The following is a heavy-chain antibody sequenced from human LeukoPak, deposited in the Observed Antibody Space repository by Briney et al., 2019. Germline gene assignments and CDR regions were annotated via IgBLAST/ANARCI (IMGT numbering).Heavy chain of an antibody. CDR2: ISRDGRNK. D-gene: IGHD6-19*01. V-gene: IGHV3-30*03. J-gene: IGHJ4*02. CDR1: GFIFSNYD. CDR3: ARGSGWYGGFDY. Sequence: GGSLRLSCAASGFIFSNYDMHWVRQAPGKGLEWVAVISRDGRNKYYGDSVKGRFTISRDNSKNTLYLQMNSLRAEDTAVYYCARGSGWYGGFDYWGQGTLVTVSS.